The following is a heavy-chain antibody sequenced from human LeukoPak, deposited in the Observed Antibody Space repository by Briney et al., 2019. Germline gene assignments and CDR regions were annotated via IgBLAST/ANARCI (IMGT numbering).Heavy chain of an antibody. CDR3: ARVSRGGYDFIDY. CDR1: GFTFSSYS. J-gene: IGHJ4*02. V-gene: IGHV3-21*01. Sequence: SGGSLRLSCAASGFTFSSYSMNWVRQAPGKGLEWVSSISSSSSYIYYADSVKGRFTISRDNAKNSLYLQMNSLRAEDTAVYYCARVSRGGYDFIDYWGQGTLVTVSS. D-gene: IGHD5-12*01. CDR2: ISSSSSYI.